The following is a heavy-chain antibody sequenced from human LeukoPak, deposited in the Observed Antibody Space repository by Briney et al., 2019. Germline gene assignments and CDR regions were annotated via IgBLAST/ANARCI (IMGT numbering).Heavy chain of an antibody. J-gene: IGHJ4*02. V-gene: IGHV1-69*04. D-gene: IGHD3-22*01. CDR1: GGTFSSYA. CDR3: AREPVPNSSGYDY. CDR2: IIPILGIA. Sequence: ASVKVSCKASGGTFSSYAISWVRQAPGQGLEWMGRIIPILGIANYAQKFQGRVTITADKSTSTAYMELSSLRSEDTAVYYCAREPVPNSSGYDYWGQGTLVTVSS.